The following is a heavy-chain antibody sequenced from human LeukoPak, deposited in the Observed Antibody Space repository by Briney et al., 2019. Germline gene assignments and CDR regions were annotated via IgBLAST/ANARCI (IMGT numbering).Heavy chain of an antibody. CDR3: ARTGGPCSTTTCYRRGRLDY. CDR1: GGSFSGYY. J-gene: IGHJ4*02. Sequence: PSETLSLTCAVYGGSFSGYYWSWIRQPPGKGLEWIGEINHSGSASYNPSLKSRVTISVDTSKNQFSLNLNSVTAADTAIYYCARTGGPCSTTTCYRRGRLDYWGQGILVTVSS. D-gene: IGHD2-2*02. CDR2: INHSGSA. V-gene: IGHV4-34*01.